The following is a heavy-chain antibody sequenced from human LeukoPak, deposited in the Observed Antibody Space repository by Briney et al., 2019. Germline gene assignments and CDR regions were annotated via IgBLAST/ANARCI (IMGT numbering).Heavy chain of an antibody. J-gene: IGHJ4*02. D-gene: IGHD6-19*01. CDR2: IRGSGGGT. Sequence: QLGGSLRLSCAASGFTFNSYAMSWVRQAPGKGLEWVSAIRGSGGGTYYADSVKGRFTISRDNSKNTLYLQMNSLRDEDTALYYCAKAGIGVVGYFDYWGQGTLVTVSS. CDR3: AKAGIGVVGYFDY. CDR1: GFTFNSYA. V-gene: IGHV3-23*01.